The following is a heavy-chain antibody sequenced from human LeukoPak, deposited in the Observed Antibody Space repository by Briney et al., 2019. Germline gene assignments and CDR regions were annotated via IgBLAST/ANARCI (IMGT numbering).Heavy chain of an antibody. CDR2: ISGTSTHI. J-gene: IGHJ4*02. V-gene: IGHV3-21*01. CDR1: GFTVSSNY. CDR3: TRGSEWTSGVSDY. D-gene: IGHD3-3*01. Sequence: PGGSLRLSCAASGFTVSSNYMSWVRQAPGKGLEWVSSISGTSTHIYYADSVKGRFTISRDDAQNSLYLQIDSLRAEDTAVYYCTRGSEWTSGVSDYWGQGTLVTVSS.